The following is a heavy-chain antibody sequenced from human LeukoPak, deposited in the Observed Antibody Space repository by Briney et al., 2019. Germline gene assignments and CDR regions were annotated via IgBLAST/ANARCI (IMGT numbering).Heavy chain of an antibody. J-gene: IGHJ5*02. CDR1: GGSFSGYY. D-gene: IGHD3-10*01. CDR2: INYSGST. CDR3: ARGGRYYYGSGSYGNWFDP. Sequence: SGTLSLTCAVYGGSFSGYYWSWIRQPPGKGLEWIGYINYSGSTNYNPSLKSRVTISVDTSKNHFSLKLSSVNAADTAVYYCARGGRYYYGSGSYGNWFDPWGQGTLVTVSS. V-gene: IGHV4-59*01.